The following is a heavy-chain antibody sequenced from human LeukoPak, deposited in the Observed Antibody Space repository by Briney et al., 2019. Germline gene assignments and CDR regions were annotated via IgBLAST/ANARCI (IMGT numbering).Heavy chain of an antibody. CDR3: ARAGSRRGDDFDY. D-gene: IGHD3-10*01. CDR1: GGSISSSSYY. V-gene: IGHV4-39*07. Sequence: SETLCLTCTVSGGSISSSSYYWGWIRQPPGKGLEWIGSIYYSGSTYYNPSLKSRVTISVDMSKNQFSLKLSSVTAADTAVYYCARAGSRRGDDFDYWGQGTLVTVSS. CDR2: IYYSGST. J-gene: IGHJ4*02.